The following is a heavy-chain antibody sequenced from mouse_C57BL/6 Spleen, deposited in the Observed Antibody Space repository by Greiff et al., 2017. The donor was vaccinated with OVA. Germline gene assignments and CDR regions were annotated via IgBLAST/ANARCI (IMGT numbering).Heavy chain of an antibody. CDR3: TREGDGNYSWYFDV. J-gene: IGHJ1*03. Sequence: EVKVVESGEGLVKPGGSLKLSCAASGFTFSSYAMSWVRQTPEKRLEWVAYISSGGDYIYYADTVKGRFTISRDNARNTLYLQMSSLKSEDTAMYYCTREGDGNYSWYFDVWGTGTTVTVSS. CDR1: GFTFSSYA. CDR2: ISSGGDYI. D-gene: IGHD2-1*01. V-gene: IGHV5-9-1*02.